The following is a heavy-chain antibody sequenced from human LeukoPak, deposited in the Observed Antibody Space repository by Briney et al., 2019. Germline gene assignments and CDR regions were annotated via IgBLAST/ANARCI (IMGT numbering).Heavy chain of an antibody. CDR1: GFTSSSYA. V-gene: IGHV3-64D*06. D-gene: IGHD2-15*01. Sequence: GGSLRLSCSASGFTSSSYAMHWVRQAPGKGLGYVSAISSNGGSTYYADSVKGRFTISRDNSKNTLYLQMSSLRAEDTAVYYCVKEGVVVAAAVYYYYYGMDVWGQGTTVTVSS. CDR3: VKEGVVVAAAVYYYYYGMDV. J-gene: IGHJ6*02. CDR2: ISSNGGST.